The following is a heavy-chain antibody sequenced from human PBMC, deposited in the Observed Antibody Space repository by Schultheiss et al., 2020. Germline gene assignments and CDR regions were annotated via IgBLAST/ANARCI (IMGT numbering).Heavy chain of an antibody. CDR3: ARDRSSRPGLDY. Sequence: SETLSLTCAVYGGSFSGYYWSWIRQPPGKGLEWIGYIYYSGSTYYNPSLKSRVTISVDTSKNQFSLKLSSVTAADTAVYYCARDRSSRPGLDYWGQGTLVTVSS. J-gene: IGHJ4*02. CDR2: IYYSGST. CDR1: GGSFSGYY. V-gene: IGHV4-34*09.